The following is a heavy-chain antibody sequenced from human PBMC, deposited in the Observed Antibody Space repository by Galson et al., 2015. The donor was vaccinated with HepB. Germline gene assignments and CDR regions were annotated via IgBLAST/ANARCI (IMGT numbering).Heavy chain of an antibody. CDR1: GFTFSSYS. CDR3: ARDVGDFYYYGMDV. V-gene: IGHV3-48*04. D-gene: IGHD1-26*01. CDR2: ISGSSSSI. J-gene: IGHJ6*02. Sequence: SLRLSCAASGFTFSSYSMNWVRQAPGKGLEWVSYISGSSSSIYYADSVKGRFAISRDNAKKSLSLQMNSLRAEDTAVYYCARDVGDFYYYGMDVWGQGTTVTDSS.